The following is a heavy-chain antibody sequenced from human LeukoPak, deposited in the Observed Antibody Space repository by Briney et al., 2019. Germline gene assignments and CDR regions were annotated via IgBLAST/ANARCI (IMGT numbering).Heavy chain of an antibody. J-gene: IGHJ6*03. V-gene: IGHV4-38-2*02. CDR1: GYSISSGYY. Sequence: SETLSLTCTVSGYSISSGYYWGWIRQPPGKGLEWSGRIYDSGGTYYNPSLKSGVTISVDTSQNQFSLKLSSVTAADKPVYFFAGLQYSYGNYYYMDVWGKGTTVTVSS. CDR3: AGLQYSYGNYYYMDV. D-gene: IGHD5-18*01. CDR2: IYDSGGT.